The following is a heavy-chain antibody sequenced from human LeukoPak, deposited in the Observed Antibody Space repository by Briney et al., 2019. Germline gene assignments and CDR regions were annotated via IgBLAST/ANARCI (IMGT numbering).Heavy chain of an antibody. J-gene: IGHJ3*02. CDR2: ISSSSSYI. CDR3: ARRVAVARRDAFDI. Sequence: GGSLRLSCAASGFTFSSYSMNWVRQAPGKGLEWVSSISSSSSYIYYADSVKGRFTISRDNAKNSLYLQMDSLRAEDTAVYYCARRVAVARRDAFDIWGQGTMVTVSS. V-gene: IGHV3-21*04. D-gene: IGHD6-19*01. CDR1: GFTFSSYS.